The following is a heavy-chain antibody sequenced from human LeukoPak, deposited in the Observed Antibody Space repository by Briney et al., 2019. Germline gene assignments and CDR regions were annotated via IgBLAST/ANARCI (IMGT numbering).Heavy chain of an antibody. CDR3: ARAASVRGWYVAY. CDR2: INHSGST. Sequence: SETLSLTCAVYGGSFSGYYCSWIRQPPGKGLEWIGEINHSGSTNYNPSLKSRVTISVDTSKNQFSLKLSSVTAADTAVYYCARAASVRGWYVAYWGQGTLSPSPQ. J-gene: IGHJ4*02. V-gene: IGHV4-34*01. D-gene: IGHD6-19*01. CDR1: GGSFSGYY.